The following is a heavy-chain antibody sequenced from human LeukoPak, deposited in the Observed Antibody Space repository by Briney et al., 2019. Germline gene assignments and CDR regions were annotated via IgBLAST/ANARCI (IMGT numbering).Heavy chain of an antibody. V-gene: IGHV3-21*04. D-gene: IGHD3-3*01. CDR3: ARVLREWLLFGWFDP. Sequence: PGGSLRLSCAASGFTVSSNYMSWVRQAPGKGLEWVSSTSSSSAYTFYAESGKGRFTISRDNAKNSLFLQMNSLRAEDTAMYYCARVLREWLLFGWFDPWGQGTLVTVSS. CDR2: TSSSSAYT. J-gene: IGHJ5*02. CDR1: GFTVSSNY.